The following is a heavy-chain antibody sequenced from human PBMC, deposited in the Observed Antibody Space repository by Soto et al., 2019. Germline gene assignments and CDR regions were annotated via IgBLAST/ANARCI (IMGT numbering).Heavy chain of an antibody. CDR3: ARGRYGDY. CDR1: GYTFTSYG. D-gene: IGHD1-1*01. J-gene: IGHJ4*02. V-gene: IGHV1-18*01. Sequence: QVHLVQSGAEVRKPGASVKVSCKGSGYTFTSYGIAWVRQAPGQGLEWRGWISAHNDNTNYAQKVQGRVTVTRDTSTITAYMELRNLRSDDTAVDYCARGRYGDYWGQGALVTVSS. CDR2: ISAHNDNT.